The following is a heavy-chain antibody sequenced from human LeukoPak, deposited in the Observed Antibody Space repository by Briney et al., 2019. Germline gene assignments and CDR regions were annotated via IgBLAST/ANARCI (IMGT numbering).Heavy chain of an antibody. CDR1: GGSIGSYY. CDR3: ARDLGGLIDRDPLP. D-gene: IGHD2-21*02. CDR2: IFYTGST. Sequence: PSETLSLTCTVSGGSIGSYYWSWIRQPPGQRLEWIGYIFYTGSTNYNPSLKSRVTISLDTSKNQFSLKLRSVTAADTAVYYCARDLGGLIDRDPLPWGQGSLVTVSS. J-gene: IGHJ5*02. V-gene: IGHV4-59*01.